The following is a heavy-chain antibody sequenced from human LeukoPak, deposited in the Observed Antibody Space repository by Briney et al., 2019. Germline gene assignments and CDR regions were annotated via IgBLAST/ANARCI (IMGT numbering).Heavy chain of an antibody. V-gene: IGHV3-23*01. J-gene: IGHJ4*02. D-gene: IGHD3-3*01. Sequence: GGSLRLSCAASGFTFSSYAMSWVRQAPGKGLEWVSGISGSGANTDYADSVKGRFTISRDNAKNSLYLQMNSLTDDDTAVYYCANYDFWTGYSKGYWGQGTLVTVSS. CDR3: ANYDFWTGYSKGY. CDR2: ISGSGANT. CDR1: GFTFSSYA.